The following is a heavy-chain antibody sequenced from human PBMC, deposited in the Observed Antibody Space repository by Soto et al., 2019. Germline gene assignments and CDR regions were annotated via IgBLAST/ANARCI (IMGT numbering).Heavy chain of an antibody. D-gene: IGHD2-15*01. V-gene: IGHV1-3*01. CDR3: ATSEGDCGGGSCYNYFYYYGMDV. J-gene: IGHJ6*02. CDR1: GDTRTGFS. CDR2: LSVGNGDT. Sequence: ASVKVSCKASGDTRTGFSMHWVRQAPGQRPEWMGWLSVGNGDTKYSQKFQGRVTITRDTSARTAYMELSNLRSEDTAVYYCATSEGDCGGGSCYNYFYYYGMDVWGQGXTVTVYS.